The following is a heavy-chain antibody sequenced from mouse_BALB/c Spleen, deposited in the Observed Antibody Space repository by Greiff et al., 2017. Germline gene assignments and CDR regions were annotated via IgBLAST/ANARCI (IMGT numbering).Heavy chain of an antibody. D-gene: IGHD2-1*01. CDR3: ARDVGYYGNYWYFDV. J-gene: IGHJ1*01. CDR1: GFTFSDFY. Sequence: EVNLVESGGGLVQPGGSLRLSCATSGFTFSDFYMEWVRQPPGKRLEWIAASRNKANDYTTEYSASVKGRFIVSRDTSQSILYLQMNALRAEDTAIYYCARDVGYYGNYWYFDVWGAGTTVTVSS. V-gene: IGHV7-1*02. CDR2: SRNKANDYTT.